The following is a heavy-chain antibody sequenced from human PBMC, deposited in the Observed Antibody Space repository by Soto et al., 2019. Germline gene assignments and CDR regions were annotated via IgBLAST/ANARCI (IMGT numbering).Heavy chain of an antibody. J-gene: IGHJ6*02. V-gene: IGHV1-2*04. CDR1: GYTFTGYY. CDR2: INPNSGGT. D-gene: IGHD4-4*01. CDR3: ARERLQMGDGMDV. Sequence: ASVKVSCKASGYTFTGYYMHWVRQAPGQGLEWMGWINPNSGGTNYAQKFQGWVTMTRDTSISHAYMGLSRLRSDDTAVYYCARERLQMGDGMDVWGQGTTVTVSS.